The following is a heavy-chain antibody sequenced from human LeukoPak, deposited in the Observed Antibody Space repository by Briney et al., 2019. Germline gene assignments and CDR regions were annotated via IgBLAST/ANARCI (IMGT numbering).Heavy chain of an antibody. CDR3: ARIVGWLQQIADL. V-gene: IGHV3-30*04. Sequence: GGSLRLSCVASGFTFSTYPIFWVRQAPGKGLGWVATVSYDGSMQYHADSVRDRFTTFRDNSQNTVYLQMTNLRTDDTAIYYCARIVGWLQQIADLWGHGTLVTVSS. CDR1: GFTFSTYP. D-gene: IGHD2-15*01. J-gene: IGHJ5*02. CDR2: VSYDGSMQ.